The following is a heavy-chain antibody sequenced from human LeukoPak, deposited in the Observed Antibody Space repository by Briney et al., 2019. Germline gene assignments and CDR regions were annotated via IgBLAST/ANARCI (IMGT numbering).Heavy chain of an antibody. CDR3: ARGGTAVVTPYAFDI. V-gene: IGHV4-59*01. D-gene: IGHD4-23*01. CDR2: IYYSGST. CDR1: GGSISTYY. J-gene: IGHJ3*02. Sequence: SETLSLACTVSGGSISTYYWSWIRQPPGKGLEWIGYIYYSGSTNYNPSVKSRVTMSVDTSKKQLSLNLSSLTAADTAVYYCARGGTAVVTPYAFDIWGQGTIVIVSS.